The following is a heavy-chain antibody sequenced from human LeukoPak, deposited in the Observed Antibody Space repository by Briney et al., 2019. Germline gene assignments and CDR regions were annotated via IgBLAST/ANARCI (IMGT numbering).Heavy chain of an antibody. CDR3: ARGVVITSYYFDY. CDR2: IYYSGRT. Sequence: SETLSLTCTVSGGSISSSNYYWGWIRQPPGKGLEWIGSIYYSGRTYYNPSLKSRVTISVDRSKNQFSLKLSSVTAADTAVYYCARGVVITSYYFDYWGQGTLVTVSS. D-gene: IGHD3-22*01. V-gene: IGHV4-39*07. CDR1: GGSISSSNYY. J-gene: IGHJ4*02.